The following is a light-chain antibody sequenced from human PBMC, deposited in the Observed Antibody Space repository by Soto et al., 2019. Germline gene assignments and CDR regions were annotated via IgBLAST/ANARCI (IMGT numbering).Light chain of an antibody. CDR2: EVV. J-gene: IGLJ1*01. V-gene: IGLV2-8*01. Sequence: QSALTQPPSAAGSPGQSVTISCAGTKNDIGVYDFVSWYQHHPGKAPRLIIYEVVQRPSGVPDRFSGSKSGNTASLTVYGIQAADEADYFCKSYAGSNTYVFGSGTKVTVL. CDR3: KSYAGSNTYV. CDR1: KNDIGVYDF.